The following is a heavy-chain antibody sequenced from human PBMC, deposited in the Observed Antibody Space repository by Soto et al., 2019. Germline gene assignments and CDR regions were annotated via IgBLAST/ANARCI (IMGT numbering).Heavy chain of an antibody. CDR2: IDPSDSYT. V-gene: IGHV5-10-1*01. Sequence: VEAVKSSGERRGDNVSRYWCCWVRQMQGEGLEWMGRIDPSDSYTNYSPSFQGHVTISADKSISTAYLQWSSLKASDTAMYYCAREGRFLHQWLVAGESYYYGLDVWGQGTTVTVSS. J-gene: IGHJ6*02. CDR3: AREGRFLHQWLVAGESYYYGLDV. CDR1: GDNVSRYW. D-gene: IGHD6-19*01.